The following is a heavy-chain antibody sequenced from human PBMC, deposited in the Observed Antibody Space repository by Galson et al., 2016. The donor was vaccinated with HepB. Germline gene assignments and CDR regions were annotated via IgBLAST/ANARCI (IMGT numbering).Heavy chain of an antibody. CDR2: ISHSGYT. V-gene: IGHV4-39*01. CDR3: AGQRNDWGGMYFDR. J-gene: IGHJ4*02. Sequence: SETLSLTCTVSGGSISSGSYYWGWIRQPPGKGLESIGFISHSGYTSYNPSLKSRVTVSVDTSKNQFSLKLMSVTAADTSIYHCAGQRNDWGGMYFDRWGRGILVTVSS. CDR1: GGSISSGSYY. D-gene: IGHD3-9*01.